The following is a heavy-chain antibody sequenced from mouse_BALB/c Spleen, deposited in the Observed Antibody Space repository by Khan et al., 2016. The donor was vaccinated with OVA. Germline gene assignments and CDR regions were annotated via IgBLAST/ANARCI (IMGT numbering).Heavy chain of an antibody. D-gene: IGHD2-4*01. J-gene: IGHJ3*01. V-gene: IGHV2-2*02. Sequence: QVQLKESGPGLVQPSQSLSITCTVSGFSLTSYGVYWVRQSPGKGLEWLGVIWSGGLSDYSAAFISRLSISKDNSKSQVFFKMNSLQANDTAIYYCARNYDYDEGLAYWGQGTLVTVSA. CDR2: IWSGGLS. CDR1: GFSLTSYG. CDR3: ARNYDYDEGLAY.